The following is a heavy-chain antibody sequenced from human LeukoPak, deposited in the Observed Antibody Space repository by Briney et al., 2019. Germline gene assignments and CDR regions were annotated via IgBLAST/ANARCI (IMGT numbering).Heavy chain of an antibody. D-gene: IGHD3-3*01. CDR2: ISGSGGST. V-gene: IGHV3-23*01. CDR3: AKHTDDFWSGYPS. Sequence: PGGSLRLSCAASGFTFSSYAMSWVRQAPGKGLEWVSAISGSGGSTYYADSVKGRFTISTDNSKITLYLQMNSLRAEDTAVYYCAKHTDDFWSGYPSWGQGTLVTVSS. J-gene: IGHJ5*02. CDR1: GFTFSSYA.